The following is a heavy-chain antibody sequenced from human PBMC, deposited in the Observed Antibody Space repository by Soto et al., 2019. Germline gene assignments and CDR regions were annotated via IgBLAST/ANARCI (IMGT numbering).Heavy chain of an antibody. CDR1: GASVSTINW. CDR2: IYHDGNT. V-gene: IGHV4-4*02. Sequence: PSETLSLTCAVSGASVSTINWWSWVRQGPGEGLEWIGEIYHDGNTNYDPSLKSRVTISLGKSTNQFTLDLTSVTAADTAVYYCARGGSSNWLRLFHQWGQGTLVTVSS. CDR3: ARGGSSNWLRLFHQ. J-gene: IGHJ1*01. D-gene: IGHD5-12*01.